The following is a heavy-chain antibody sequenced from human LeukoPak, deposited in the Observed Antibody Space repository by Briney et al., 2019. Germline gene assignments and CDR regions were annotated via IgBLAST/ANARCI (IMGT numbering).Heavy chain of an antibody. CDR1: GFTVSDHY. J-gene: IGHJ4*02. CDR2: TRDK. CDR3: VGDLTGTSSNY. V-gene: IGHV3-69-1*01. Sequence: GGSLRLSCAASGFTVSDHYMDWVRQAPGTGLEWIGRTRDKEYASSVKGRFTISSDDSKNSVYLQMNSLKTEDTATYYCVGDLTGTSSNYWGQGTQVTVSS. D-gene: IGHD1-7*01.